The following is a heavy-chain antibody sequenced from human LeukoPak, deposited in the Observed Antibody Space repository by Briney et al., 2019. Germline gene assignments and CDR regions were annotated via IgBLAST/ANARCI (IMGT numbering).Heavy chain of an antibody. CDR1: GGSISSYY. V-gene: IGHV4-4*07. Sequence: SETLSLTCTVSGGSISSYYWSWIRQPAGKGLEWIGRIYTSGSTNYNPSLKSRVTMSVDTSKNQLSLKLSSVTAADTAVYYCARDSLTRDSSGYYNIIGALDIWGQGTMVTVSS. J-gene: IGHJ3*02. CDR2: IYTSGST. CDR3: ARDSLTRDSSGYYNIIGALDI. D-gene: IGHD3-22*01.